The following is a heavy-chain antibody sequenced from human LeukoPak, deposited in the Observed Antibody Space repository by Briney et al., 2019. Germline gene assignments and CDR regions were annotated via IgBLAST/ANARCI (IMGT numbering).Heavy chain of an antibody. V-gene: IGHV3-30*04. Sequence: GGSLRLSCAASGFTFSSYAMHWVRQAPGKGLEWVAVISYDGSNKYYADSVKGRFTISRDNSKSTLYLQMNSLRAEDTAVYYCARDLGGIFDYWGQGTLVTVSS. CDR2: ISYDGSNK. D-gene: IGHD3-16*01. J-gene: IGHJ4*02. CDR3: ARDLGGIFDY. CDR1: GFTFSSYA.